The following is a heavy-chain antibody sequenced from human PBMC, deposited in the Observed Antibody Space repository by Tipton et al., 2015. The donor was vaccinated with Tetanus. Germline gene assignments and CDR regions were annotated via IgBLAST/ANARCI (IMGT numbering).Heavy chain of an antibody. V-gene: IGHV4-34*01. CDR3: ARKNEEKVYAYPYFFSFGMDV. J-gene: IGHJ6*02. CDR2: INHSGST. D-gene: IGHD2-8*01. Sequence: GLVKPSETLSLTCGVHGGSFSGYYWTWIRQPPGKGLEWIGEINHSGSTNYNPSLKSRATISVDTSKKQFSLRLDSVTAADTAVYYCARKNEEKVYAYPYFFSFGMDVWGQGTTVTVSS. CDR1: GGSFSGYY.